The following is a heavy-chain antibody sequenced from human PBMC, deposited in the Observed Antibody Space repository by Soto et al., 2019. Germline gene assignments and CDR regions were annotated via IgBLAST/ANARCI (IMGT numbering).Heavy chain of an antibody. V-gene: IGHV3-21*01. Sequence: EVQLVESGGGLVKPGGSLRLSCAASGFTFSSYSMNWVRQAPGKGLEWVSSISSSSSYIYYADSVKGRFTISRDNAKNSLYLQMNSLRAEDTAVYYCARDKGGIAALHYYYYYGMDFWGQLTTVTVSS. CDR3: ARDKGGIAALHYYYYYGMDF. CDR2: ISSSSSYI. CDR1: GFTFSSYS. J-gene: IGHJ6*02. D-gene: IGHD6-13*01.